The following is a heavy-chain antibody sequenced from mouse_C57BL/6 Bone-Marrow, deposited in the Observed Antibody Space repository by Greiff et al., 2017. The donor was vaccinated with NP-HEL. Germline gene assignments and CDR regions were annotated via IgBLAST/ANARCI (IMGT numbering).Heavy chain of an antibody. D-gene: IGHD2-1*01. J-gene: IGHJ3*01. V-gene: IGHV1-81*01. CDR2: IYPRSGNT. Sequence: QVHVKQSGAELARPGASVKLSCTASGYTFTSYGISWVKQRTGQGLEWIGEIYPRSGNTYYNEKFKGKATLTADKSSSTAYMELRSLTSEDSAVYFCAKRGGNYFILCAYWGKGTLVTVSA. CDR1: GYTFTSYG. CDR3: AKRGGNYFILCAY.